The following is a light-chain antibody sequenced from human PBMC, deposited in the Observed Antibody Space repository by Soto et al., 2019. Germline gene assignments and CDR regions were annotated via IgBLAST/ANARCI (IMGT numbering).Light chain of an antibody. CDR3: GTWDSSLSAGV. CDR1: SSNIGNNY. J-gene: IGLJ2*01. Sequence: QSVLTQPPSVSAAPGQKVTISCSGSSSNIGNNYVSWYQQLPGTAPKLLIYDNNERPSGIPDRFSGSKSGTSATLGITGLQTGYEADYYCGTWDSSLSAGVFGGGTKLTVL. V-gene: IGLV1-51*01. CDR2: DNN.